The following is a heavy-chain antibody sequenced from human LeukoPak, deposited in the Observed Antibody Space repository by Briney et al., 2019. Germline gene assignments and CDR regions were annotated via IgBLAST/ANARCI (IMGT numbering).Heavy chain of an antibody. Sequence: SETLSLTCTVFGGSISSYYLSWIRQPPGKGLEWIGYIYYSGSTNYNPSLKSRVTISVDTSKNQFSLKLSSVTAADTAVYYCARDLDAFDIWGQGTMVTVST. J-gene: IGHJ3*02. CDR1: GGSISSYY. CDR3: ARDLDAFDI. CDR2: IYYSGST. V-gene: IGHV4-59*01.